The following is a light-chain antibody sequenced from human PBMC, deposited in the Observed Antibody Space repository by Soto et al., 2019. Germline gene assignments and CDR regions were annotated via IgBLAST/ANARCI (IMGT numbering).Light chain of an antibody. CDR3: QQRSNWPRT. CDR2: DAS. Sequence: EIVLTKSPATLSLSPGARATLACRASPSVSSYLAWYHQKPGQAPRLLIYDASNRATGIPARFSGSGSGTDFTLTISSLEPEDFAIYYCQQRSNWPRTFGQGTKLEIK. V-gene: IGKV3-11*01. CDR1: PSVSSY. J-gene: IGKJ2*01.